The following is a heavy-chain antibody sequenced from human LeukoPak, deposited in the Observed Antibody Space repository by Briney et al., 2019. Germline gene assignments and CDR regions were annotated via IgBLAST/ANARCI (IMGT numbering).Heavy chain of an antibody. V-gene: IGHV1-8*01. D-gene: IGHD6-19*01. J-gene: IGHJ3*02. CDR2: MNPNSGNT. Sequence: ASVKVSCKASGYTFTSYDINWVRQATGQGLEWMGWMNPNSGNTGYAQKFQGRVTMTRNTSISTAYMELSSLRSEDTAVYYCARDQVPIAVARGPMMGAFDIWGQGTMVTVSS. CDR3: ARDQVPIAVARGPMMGAFDI. CDR1: GYTFTSYD.